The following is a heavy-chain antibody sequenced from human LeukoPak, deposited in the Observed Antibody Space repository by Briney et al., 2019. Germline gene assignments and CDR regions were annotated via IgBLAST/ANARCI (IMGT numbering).Heavy chain of an antibody. V-gene: IGHV1-69*01. D-gene: IGHD5-24*01. CDR3: ARNRDGFNYFWFDP. Sequence: SVKVSCKASGGTFSSYAISWVRQAPGQGLEWMGGIIPIFGTANYAQKFQGRVTITADESTSTAYMELSSLRSEDTAVYYCARNRDGFNYFWFDPWGQGTLVTVSS. CDR2: IIPIFGTA. J-gene: IGHJ5*02. CDR1: GGTFSSYA.